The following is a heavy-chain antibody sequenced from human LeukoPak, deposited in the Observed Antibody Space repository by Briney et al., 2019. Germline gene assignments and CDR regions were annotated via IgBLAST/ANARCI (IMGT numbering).Heavy chain of an antibody. CDR3: ARDEKRYCSGGSCPAYFDY. CDR2: ISAYNGNT. CDR1: GYTFNNYG. J-gene: IGHJ4*02. Sequence: ASVKVSCKASGYTFNNYGISWVRQAPGQGLEWMAWISAYNGNTNYALKLRGRVTMTTDTPTSTAYMELRSLRSDDTAVYYCARDEKRYCSGGSCPAYFDYWGQGTLVTVSS. V-gene: IGHV1-18*01. D-gene: IGHD2-15*01.